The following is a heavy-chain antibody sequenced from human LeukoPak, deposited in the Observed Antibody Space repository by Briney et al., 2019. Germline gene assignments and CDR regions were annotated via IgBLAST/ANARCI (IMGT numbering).Heavy chain of an antibody. CDR2: MNPKSGNT. V-gene: IGHV1-8*03. J-gene: IGHJ4*02. Sequence: ASVKVSCKASGYTFTSYDINWVRQVTGQGLEWMGWMNPKSGNTGYAQKFQGRVTITRNTSISTAYMEVSSLRYEDTAVYYCARRSRGWHYYGSGSLQYQTYYFDYWGQGTLVTVSS. CDR3: ARRSRGWHYYGSGSLQYQTYYFDY. D-gene: IGHD3-10*01. CDR1: GYTFTSYD.